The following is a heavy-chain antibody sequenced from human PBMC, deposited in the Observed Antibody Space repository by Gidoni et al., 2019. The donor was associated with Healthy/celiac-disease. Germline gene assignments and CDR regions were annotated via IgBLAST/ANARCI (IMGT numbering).Heavy chain of an antibody. J-gene: IGHJ6*02. Sequence: QVQLVESGGGVVQPGRSLRLSCAASGFTLSSYGMHGVRQAPGKGLGWVVIISYDGSNKYYADSVKGRFTTSRDNSKNTLYLQMNSLRAEDTAVYYCAKSEPGYNYGNYYYYGMDVWGQGTTVTVSS. V-gene: IGHV3-30*18. CDR1: GFTLSSYG. D-gene: IGHD5-18*01. CDR2: ISYDGSNK. CDR3: AKSEPGYNYGNYYYYGMDV.